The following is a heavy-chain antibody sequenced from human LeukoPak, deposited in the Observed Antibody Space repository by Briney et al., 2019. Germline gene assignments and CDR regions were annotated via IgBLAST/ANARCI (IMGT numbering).Heavy chain of an antibody. CDR1: GFTFDDYG. Sequence: GGSLRLSCAASGFTFDDYGINWVRQAPGKGLEWVSGINWNGGSTSYADSVKGRFTISRDNSKNTLYLQMNSLRAEDTAVYYCAKEPLYCGGDCYEPFDYWGQGTLVTVSP. V-gene: IGHV3-20*04. D-gene: IGHD2-21*02. J-gene: IGHJ4*02. CDR2: INWNGGST. CDR3: AKEPLYCGGDCYEPFDY.